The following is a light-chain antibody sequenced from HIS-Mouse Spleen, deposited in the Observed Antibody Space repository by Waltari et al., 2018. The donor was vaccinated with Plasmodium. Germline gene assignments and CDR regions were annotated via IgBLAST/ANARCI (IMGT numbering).Light chain of an antibody. CDR3: QQYGSSPYT. Sequence: EIVMTQSPATLSVSPGERATLSCRASQSVSSNLAWYQQKPGQAPRLLIYGASTRATGIPARFSGSGSGTEFTLTISSLQSEDCAVYYCQQYGSSPYTFGQGTKLEIK. J-gene: IGKJ2*01. V-gene: IGKV3-15*01. CDR1: QSVSSN. CDR2: GAS.